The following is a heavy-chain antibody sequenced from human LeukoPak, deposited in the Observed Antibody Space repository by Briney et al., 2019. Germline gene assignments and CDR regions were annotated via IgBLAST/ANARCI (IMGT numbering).Heavy chain of an antibody. D-gene: IGHD2-21*01. Sequence: SETLSLTCTVSGGSISSYYWSWIRQPPGKGLEWIGYIYYSGSTNYNPSLKSRVTISVDTSKNQFSLKLSSVTAADTAVYYCARAIKAKLWAFDIWGQGTMVTVSS. J-gene: IGHJ3*02. V-gene: IGHV4-59*01. CDR2: IYYSGST. CDR1: GGSISSYY. CDR3: ARAIKAKLWAFDI.